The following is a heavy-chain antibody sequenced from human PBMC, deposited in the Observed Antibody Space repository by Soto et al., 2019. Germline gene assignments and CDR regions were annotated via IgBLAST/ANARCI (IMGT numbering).Heavy chain of an antibody. D-gene: IGHD3-3*01. V-gene: IGHV1-18*01. CDR1: GYTFINYG. CDR2: ISPNNGHT. J-gene: IGHJ4*02. Sequence: ASVKVSCKASGYTFINYGISWVRQAPGQGLEWLGWISPNNGHTKYAQKMEDRLIMTKDTSTTTAYMEIRSLRSDDTAVYFCARDQSHFLEYYFENWGQGTLVTVSS. CDR3: ARDQSHFLEYYFEN.